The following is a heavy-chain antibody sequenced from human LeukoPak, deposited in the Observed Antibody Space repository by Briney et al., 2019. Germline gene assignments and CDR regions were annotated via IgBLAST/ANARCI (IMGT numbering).Heavy chain of an antibody. J-gene: IGHJ4*02. D-gene: IGHD5-24*01. V-gene: IGHV4-30-2*01. CDR3: ARDHHGTFDY. CDR1: GGSISSGGYS. CDR2: IYHSGST. Sequence: PSETLSLTCAVSGGSISSGGYSWSWIRQPPGKGLEWIGYIYHSGSTNYNPSLKSRVTISVDKSKNQFSLKLSSVTAADTAVYYCARDHHGTFDYWGQGTLVTVSS.